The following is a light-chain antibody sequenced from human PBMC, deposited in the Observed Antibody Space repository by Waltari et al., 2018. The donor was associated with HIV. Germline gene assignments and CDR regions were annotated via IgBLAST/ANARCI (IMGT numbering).Light chain of an antibody. J-gene: IGKJ4*01. CDR1: QDISHY. CDR2: DAS. V-gene: IGKV1-33*01. CDR3: QQYDNVPPT. Sequence: DIQMTQSPSSLSASVGDRVTITCQASQDISHYLNWYQQKPGKAPKLLSFDASNLETGVPSRLSGDGSGTDVTFTVSSLQPEDIATYYCQQYDNVPPTFGGGTKVEIK.